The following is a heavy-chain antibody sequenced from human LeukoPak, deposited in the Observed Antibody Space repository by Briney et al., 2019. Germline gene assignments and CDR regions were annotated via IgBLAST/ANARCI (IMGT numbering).Heavy chain of an antibody. CDR3: VKDGGYCSSTSCYTVPAQH. V-gene: IGHV3-23*01. Sequence: GGSLRLSCAASGFTFNSYAMSWVRQAPGKGLEWVSAISGSGGSTYYADSVKGRFTVSRDNSKYTLYLQMNSLRAEDTAVYYCVKDGGYCSSTSCYTVPAQHWGQGTLVTVSS. J-gene: IGHJ1*01. CDR1: GFTFNSYA. CDR2: ISGSGGST. D-gene: IGHD2-2*02.